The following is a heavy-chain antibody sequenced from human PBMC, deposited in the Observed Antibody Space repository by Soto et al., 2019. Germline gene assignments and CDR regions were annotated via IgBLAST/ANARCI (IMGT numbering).Heavy chain of an antibody. CDR1: GGTFSSYA. J-gene: IGHJ6*02. Sequence: QVQLVQSGAEVKKPGSSVKVSCKASGGTFSSYAISWVRQAPGQGLEWMGGIIPIFGTANYAQKFQGRVTITADESTSTAYMELSSLRSEDTAVYYCARGMYYYDSSDYYYGTDVWGQGTTVTVSS. CDR2: IIPIFGTA. CDR3: ARGMYYYDSSDYYYGTDV. V-gene: IGHV1-69*12. D-gene: IGHD3-22*01.